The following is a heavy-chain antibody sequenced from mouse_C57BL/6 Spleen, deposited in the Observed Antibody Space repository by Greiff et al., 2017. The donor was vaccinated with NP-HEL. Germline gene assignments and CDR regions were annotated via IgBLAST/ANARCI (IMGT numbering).Heavy chain of an antibody. V-gene: IGHV1-81*01. Sequence: QVQLQQSGAELARPGASVKLSCKASGYTFTSYGISWVKQRTGQGLEWIGEIYPRSGNTYYNEKFKGKATLTADKSSSTAYMELRRLASEDSAVYFCAAYYSNLYAMDYWGQGTSVTVSS. D-gene: IGHD2-5*01. CDR1: GYTFTSYG. J-gene: IGHJ4*01. CDR3: AAYYSNLYAMDY. CDR2: IYPRSGNT.